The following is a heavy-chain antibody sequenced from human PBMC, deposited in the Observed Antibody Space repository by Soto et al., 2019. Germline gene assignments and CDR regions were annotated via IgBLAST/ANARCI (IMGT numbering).Heavy chain of an antibody. CDR3: AKDTCTSTNCYADY. V-gene: IGHV3-23*01. Sequence: EVQLLESGGGLVQPGGSLRLSCAASGFIFNNYVMNWVRQAPGKGLAWVSSISGSGGYIYYADSVRGRFTISRDKSNNTLHLQMKSLRAEDTAIYYCAKDTCTSTNCYADYWGQGTLVTVSS. CDR1: GFIFNNYV. D-gene: IGHD2-2*01. J-gene: IGHJ4*02. CDR2: ISGSGGYI.